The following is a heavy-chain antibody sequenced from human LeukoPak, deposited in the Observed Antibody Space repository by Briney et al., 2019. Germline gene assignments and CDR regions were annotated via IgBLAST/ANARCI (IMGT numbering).Heavy chain of an antibody. Sequence: GRSLRLSCAASGFTFSSYGMHWVRQAPGKGLEWVAVISYDGSNKYYADSVKGRFTISRDNSKNTLYLQMNSLRAEDTAVYYCAKGYYYDSSGYSEGDAFDIWGQGTMVTVSS. D-gene: IGHD3-22*01. V-gene: IGHV3-30*18. J-gene: IGHJ3*02. CDR1: GFTFSSYG. CDR3: AKGYYYDSSGYSEGDAFDI. CDR2: ISYDGSNK.